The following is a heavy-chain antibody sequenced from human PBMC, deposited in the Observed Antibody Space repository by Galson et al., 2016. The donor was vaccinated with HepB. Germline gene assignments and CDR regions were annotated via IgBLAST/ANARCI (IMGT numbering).Heavy chain of an antibody. CDR2: MFYSGRT. Sequence: SETLSLTCKVSGDSVSSGGHYWSWIRQPPGKGLEWIGYMFYSGRTNYNPSLKSRVSISGDTSKNQFSLKLSSVTAADSAVYYCAGAKPEHYYAMAVWGQGTTVTVS. D-gene: IGHD1-14*01. CDR1: GDSVSSGGHY. V-gene: IGHV4-61*08. CDR3: AGAKPEHYYAMAV. J-gene: IGHJ6*02.